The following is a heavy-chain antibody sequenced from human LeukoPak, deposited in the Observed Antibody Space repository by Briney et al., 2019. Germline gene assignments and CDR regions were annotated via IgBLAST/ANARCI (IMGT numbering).Heavy chain of an antibody. D-gene: IGHD3-16*01. Sequence: GASVKVSCKASGHFNSYDINWVRQATGQGLEWMGWMNPNSGNTGYAQKFQGRVTMTRNTSITTAYMELSSLRSEDTAVYYCARDIWNLRLIYYWGQGTLVTVSS. V-gene: IGHV1-8*01. CDR2: MNPNSGNT. CDR3: ARDIWNLRLIYY. J-gene: IGHJ4*02. CDR1: GHFNSYD.